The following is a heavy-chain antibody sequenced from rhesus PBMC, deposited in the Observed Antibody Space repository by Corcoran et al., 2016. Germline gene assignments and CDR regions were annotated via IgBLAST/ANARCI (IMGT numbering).Heavy chain of an antibody. Sequence: QVKLQQWGEGLVKPSETLSLTCAVYGGSMSGYYYWTWIRQAPGKGLEWIGNIDGNRAISQYTPSLKNRVTSSGDTSKKQFSLRLNSVTAADTAVYYCARGGQPHDAFDFWGQGLRVTVSS. CDR2: IDGNRAIS. CDR1: GGSMSGYYY. V-gene: IGHV4-73*01. CDR3: ARGGQPHDAFDF. D-gene: IGHD1-1*01. J-gene: IGHJ3*01.